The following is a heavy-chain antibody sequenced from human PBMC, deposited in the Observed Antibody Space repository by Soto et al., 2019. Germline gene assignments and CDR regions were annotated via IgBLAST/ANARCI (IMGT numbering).Heavy chain of an antibody. CDR2: ISSSSSTI. CDR1: GFTFSSYS. Sequence: EVQLVESGGGLVQPGGSLRLSCAASGFTFSSYSMNWVRQAPGKGLEWVSYISSSSSTIYYADSVKGRCTISSDHAKNSLYLQMNSLRAQDTAVYYCARARGRGYCSGGSCYEHNWYDPWGQGTLVTVAS. J-gene: IGHJ5*02. D-gene: IGHD2-15*01. CDR3: ARARGRGYCSGGSCYEHNWYDP. V-gene: IGHV3-48*01.